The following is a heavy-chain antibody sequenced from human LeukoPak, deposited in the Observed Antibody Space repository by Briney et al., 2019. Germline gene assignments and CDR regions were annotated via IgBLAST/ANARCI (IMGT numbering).Heavy chain of an antibody. CDR3: AREEGDGYNYGICDY. Sequence: ASVKVSCKASGYTFTSYGISWVRQAPGQGLEWMGWISAYNGNTNYAQKLQGRVTMTTDTSTSTAYMELRSLRSDDTAVYYCAREEGDGYNYGICDYWNQEILVPVSS. D-gene: IGHD5-24*01. J-gene: IGHJ4*02. V-gene: IGHV1-18*01. CDR2: ISAYNGNT. CDR1: GYTFTSYG.